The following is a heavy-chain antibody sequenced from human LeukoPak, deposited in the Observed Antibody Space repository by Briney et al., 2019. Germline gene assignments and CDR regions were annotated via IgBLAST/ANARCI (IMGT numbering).Heavy chain of an antibody. CDR2: IKQDGSEK. CDR1: GFTFSSYW. Sequence: PGGSLRLSCAASGFTFSSYWMSWVRQAPGKGLEWVANIKQDGSEKYYVDSVKGRFTISRDNAKNSLYLQMNSLRAEDTAVYYCARAYYDFWSGYSYYFDYSSQGTLVTVSS. J-gene: IGHJ4*02. CDR3: ARAYYDFWSGYSYYFDY. V-gene: IGHV3-7*04. D-gene: IGHD3-3*01.